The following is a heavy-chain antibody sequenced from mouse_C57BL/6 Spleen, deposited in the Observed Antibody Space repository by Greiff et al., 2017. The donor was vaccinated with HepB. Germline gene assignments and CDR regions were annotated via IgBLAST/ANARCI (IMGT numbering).Heavy chain of an antibody. CDR3: ARDGVTTVEVLDY. CDR1: GFTFSSYA. CDR2: ISDGGSYT. Sequence: EVQWVESGGGLVKPGGSLKLSCAASGFTFSSYAMSWVRQTPEKRLEWVATISDGGSYTYYPDNVKGRFTISRDNAKNNLYLQMSHLKSEDTAMYYGARDGVTTVEVLDYWGQGTTLKVSS. V-gene: IGHV5-4*01. J-gene: IGHJ2*01. D-gene: IGHD1-1*01.